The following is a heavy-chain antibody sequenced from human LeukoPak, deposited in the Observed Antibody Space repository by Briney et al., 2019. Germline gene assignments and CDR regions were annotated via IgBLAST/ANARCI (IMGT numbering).Heavy chain of an antibody. CDR3: ARDLGLS. CDR1: GFTISSYA. J-gene: IGHJ4*02. V-gene: IGHV3-30-3*01. CDR2: ISYDGSNK. D-gene: IGHD3/OR15-3a*01. Sequence: PGGSLRLSCAASGFTISSYAMHWVRQAPGKGLEWVAVISYDGSNKYYADSVKGRFTISRDNSKNTLYLQMNSLRAEDTAVYYCARDLGLSGGQGTLVTVSS.